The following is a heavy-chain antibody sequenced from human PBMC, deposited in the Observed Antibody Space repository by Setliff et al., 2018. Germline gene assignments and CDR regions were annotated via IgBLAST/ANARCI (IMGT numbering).Heavy chain of an antibody. CDR1: GYTSSTYG. D-gene: IGHD2-2*01. J-gene: IGHJ3*02. CDR2: ISPYNGYI. V-gene: IGHV1-18*01. Sequence: ASVKVSCKASGYTSSTYGIAWVRQAPGQGLEWMGWISPYNGYIIYAHKFQVRVTITTDTSTGTADMELRNLRSDDTAVYYCTRDTNIVVVPPHRTAFDIWGQGTMVTVS. CDR3: TRDTNIVVVPPHRTAFDI.